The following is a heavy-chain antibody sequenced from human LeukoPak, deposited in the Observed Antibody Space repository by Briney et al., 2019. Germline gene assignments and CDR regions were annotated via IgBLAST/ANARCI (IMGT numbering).Heavy chain of an antibody. J-gene: IGHJ6*02. CDR3: VRGSYDYYGMDV. Sequence: APVKVSCKASGYTFTSCGISWVRQAPGQGLEWMGWISAYNGNTNYAQKLQGRVTMTTDTSTSTAYMELRSLRSDDTAVYYCVRGSYDYYGMDVWGQGTTVTVSS. CDR2: ISAYNGNT. CDR1: GYTFTSCG. V-gene: IGHV1-18*01.